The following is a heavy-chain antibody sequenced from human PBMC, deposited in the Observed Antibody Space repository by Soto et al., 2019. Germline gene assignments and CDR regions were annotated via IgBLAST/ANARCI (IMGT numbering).Heavy chain of an antibody. CDR2: IYHSGST. CDR1: GYSISSGYY. D-gene: IGHD2-15*01. Sequence: PSETLSLTCAVSGYSISSGYYWGWIRQPPGKGLEWIGSIYHSGSTYYNPSLKSRVTISVDTSKNQFSLKLSSVTAADTAVYYCARISCSAALFAYYYYGMDVWGQGTTVTVSS. V-gene: IGHV4-38-2*01. CDR3: ARISCSAALFAYYYYGMDV. J-gene: IGHJ6*02.